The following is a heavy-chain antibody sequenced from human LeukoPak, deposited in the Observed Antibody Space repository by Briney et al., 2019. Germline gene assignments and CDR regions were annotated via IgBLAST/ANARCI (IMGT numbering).Heavy chain of an antibody. D-gene: IGHD6-19*01. CDR1: GGSISSSNYY. Sequence: SETLSLTCTVSGGSISSSNYYWGWVRQPPGKGLEWIGSIYYSGTTYYNPSLKSRVTISVDTSKNQFSLKLSSVTAADTAVYYCARHSSLGSGWYTWGQGTLVAVSS. CDR3: ARHSSLGSGWYT. V-gene: IGHV4-39*01. CDR2: IYYSGTT. J-gene: IGHJ4*02.